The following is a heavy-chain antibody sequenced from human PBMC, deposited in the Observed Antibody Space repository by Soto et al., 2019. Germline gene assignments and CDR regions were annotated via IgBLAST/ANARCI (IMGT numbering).Heavy chain of an antibody. Sequence: SETLSLPCAAYGGAFSGYYWSWIRQPPGKELQWIREITHSGSTNYNPSLKSRVTISVDTSKNQFSLKLSSVTAADTAVYYCARFAGYYGSGSYRSYYYGMDVWGQGTTVT. D-gene: IGHD3-10*01. CDR1: GGAFSGYY. J-gene: IGHJ6*02. CDR2: ITHSGST. CDR3: ARFAGYYGSGSYRSYYYGMDV. V-gene: IGHV4-34*01.